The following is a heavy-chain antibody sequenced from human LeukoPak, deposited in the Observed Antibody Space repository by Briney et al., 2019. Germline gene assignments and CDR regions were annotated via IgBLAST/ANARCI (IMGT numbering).Heavy chain of an antibody. J-gene: IGHJ3*02. V-gene: IGHV3-30*03. Sequence: PGGSLRLSCAASGFTFSSYGMHWVRQAPGKGLEWVAIISFDGRIKYYGDSVNGRFTTSRDNSKNTLYLQMNSLRAEDTAVYYCARDFDYGDSLDAFDIWGQGTMVTVSS. CDR2: ISFDGRIK. CDR1: GFTFSSYG. CDR3: ARDFDYGDSLDAFDI. D-gene: IGHD4-17*01.